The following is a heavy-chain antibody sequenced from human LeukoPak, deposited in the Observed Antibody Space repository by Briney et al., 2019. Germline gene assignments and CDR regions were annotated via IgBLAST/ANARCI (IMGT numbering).Heavy chain of an antibody. Sequence: GGSLRLSCAASGFTFSSYAMNWVRQAPGKGLEWVSGISSSGGTTYYADSVKGRFTISRDNSKNTLYLQRNSLRGEDTAVYYCAKEDPGATFDCWGQGTLVTVSS. D-gene: IGHD1-26*01. J-gene: IGHJ4*02. CDR2: ISSSGGTT. CDR3: AKEDPGATFDC. V-gene: IGHV3-23*01. CDR1: GFTFSSYA.